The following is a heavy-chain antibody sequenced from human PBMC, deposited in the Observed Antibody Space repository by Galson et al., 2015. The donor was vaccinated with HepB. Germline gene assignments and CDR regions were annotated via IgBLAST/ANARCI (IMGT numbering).Heavy chain of an antibody. V-gene: IGHV1-58*01. J-gene: IGHJ4*02. D-gene: IGHD3-22*01. Sequence: SVKVSCKASGFTFTSSAVQWVRQARGQRLEWIGWIVVGSGNTNYAQKFQERVTITRDMSTSTAYMELSSLRSEDTAVYYCAADHQNYYDSSGYYYFDYWGQGTLVTVSS. CDR3: AADHQNYYDSSGYYYFDY. CDR1: GFTFTSSA. CDR2: IVVGSGNT.